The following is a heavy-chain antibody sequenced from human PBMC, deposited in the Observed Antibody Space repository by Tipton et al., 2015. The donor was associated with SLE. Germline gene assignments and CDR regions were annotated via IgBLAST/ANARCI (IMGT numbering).Heavy chain of an antibody. CDR2: IKQDGSEK. D-gene: IGHD1-26*01. V-gene: IGHV3-7*01. Sequence: SLRLSCAASGITFSRYWMSWVRQAPGKGLEWVANIKQDGSEKYYVDSVKGRFTISRDNAKNSLYLQMNSLRVEDTAVYYCARHGVEPGRELLLPPYMDVWGKGTTVTVSS. CDR1: GITFSRYW. CDR3: ARHGVEPGRELLLPPYMDV. J-gene: IGHJ6*03.